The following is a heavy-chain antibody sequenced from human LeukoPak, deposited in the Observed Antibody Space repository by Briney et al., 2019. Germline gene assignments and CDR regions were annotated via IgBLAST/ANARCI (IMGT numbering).Heavy chain of an antibody. V-gene: IGHV3-23*01. CDR1: EFTFSSYA. J-gene: IGHJ4*02. Sequence: GGSLRLSCAASEFTFSSYAMSWVRQAPGKGLEWVSAISGSGGSTYYADSVKGRFTISRDNSKNTLYLQMNSLRAEDPAVYYCAKDPNYYDSSGSHWGQGTLVTVSS. CDR3: AKDPNYYDSSGSH. D-gene: IGHD3-22*01. CDR2: ISGSGGST.